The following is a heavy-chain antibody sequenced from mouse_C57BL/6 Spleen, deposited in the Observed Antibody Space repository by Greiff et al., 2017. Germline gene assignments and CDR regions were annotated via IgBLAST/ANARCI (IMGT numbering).Heavy chain of an antibody. V-gene: IGHV5-12*01. CDR3: ARDPAFAY. CDR2: ISNGGGST. Sequence: EVKLVESGGGLVQPGGSLKLSCAASGFTFSDYYMYWVRQTPEKRLEWVAYISNGGGSTYYPDTVKGRFTISRDKAKNTLYLQMSRLKSEDTAMCYCARDPAFAYWGQGTLVTVSA. CDR1: GFTFSDYY. J-gene: IGHJ3*01.